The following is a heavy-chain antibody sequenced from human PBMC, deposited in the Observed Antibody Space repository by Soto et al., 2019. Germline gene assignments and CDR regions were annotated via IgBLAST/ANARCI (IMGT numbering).Heavy chain of an antibody. Sequence: RVCRGALWVKCGVSGGHCIRKTPGKGLEWVSSISGTSDYISYADSVKGRFTISRDNAENALFLQMNNLRAEDTAVYFCVRDASYDGPGGYYYFAYWGQGALDTVSP. CDR1: WVKCGVSG. CDR3: VRDASYDGPGGYYYFAY. J-gene: IGHJ4*02. V-gene: IGHV3-21*01. CDR2: ISGTSDYI. D-gene: IGHD3-10*01.